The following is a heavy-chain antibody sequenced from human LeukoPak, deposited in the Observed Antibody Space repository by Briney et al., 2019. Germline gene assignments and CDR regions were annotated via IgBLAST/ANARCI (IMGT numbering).Heavy chain of an antibody. Sequence: GVSLRLSCAASGFTFSTYAMSWVRQAPGKGLEWVSAISDTTYYADSVKGRFTISRDNSKNTLYLQMNSLRAEDTAVYYCAKAQAITGRNLFDPWGQGTLVTVSS. CDR1: GFTFSTYA. D-gene: IGHD1-20*01. CDR3: AKAQAITGRNLFDP. J-gene: IGHJ5*02. V-gene: IGHV3-23*01. CDR2: ISDTT.